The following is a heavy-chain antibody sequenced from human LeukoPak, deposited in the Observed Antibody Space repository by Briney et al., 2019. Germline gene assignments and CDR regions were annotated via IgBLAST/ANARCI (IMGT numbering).Heavy chain of an antibody. D-gene: IGHD3-10*01. CDR1: GYTFTSCY. CDR3: ARVAYYGSGSYSYYYGMDV. CDR2: INPSGGST. Sequence: ASVKVSCKASGYTFTSCYIHWVRQAPGQGLEWMGVINPSGGSTSYAQKFQGRVTMTRDTSTSTVYMELSSLRSEDTAVYYCARVAYYGSGSYSYYYGMDVWGQGTTVTVSS. V-gene: IGHV1-46*01. J-gene: IGHJ6*02.